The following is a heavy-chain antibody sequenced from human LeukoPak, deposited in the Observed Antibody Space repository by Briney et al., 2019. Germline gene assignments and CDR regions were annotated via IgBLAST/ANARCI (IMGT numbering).Heavy chain of an antibody. CDR3: ARLSVGVIHI. Sequence: ASVKVSCKASGYTFITYAINWVRQAPGQGLEWMGWIDANTGNPTYAQGFTGRFVFSLDTSVSTAYLQFSSLNAEDTAVYYCARLSVGVIHIWGQGTMVTVSS. CDR1: GYTFITYA. CDR2: IDANTGNP. V-gene: IGHV7-4-1*02. D-gene: IGHD3-10*01. J-gene: IGHJ3*02.